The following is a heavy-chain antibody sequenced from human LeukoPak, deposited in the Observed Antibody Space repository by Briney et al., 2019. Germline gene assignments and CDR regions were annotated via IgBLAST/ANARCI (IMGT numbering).Heavy chain of an antibody. Sequence: GGSLRLSCAASGFTFSDYSMNWVRQAPGKGLEWVSSISRNSRHVYYGGSVWGRFTISRDDARNSLFLEMNSLRAEDTAVYYCATIAARPPTSDYWGQGTLVTVSP. V-gene: IGHV3-21*01. J-gene: IGHJ4*02. CDR1: GFTFSDYS. CDR2: ISRNSRHV. D-gene: IGHD6-6*01. CDR3: ATIAARPPTSDY.